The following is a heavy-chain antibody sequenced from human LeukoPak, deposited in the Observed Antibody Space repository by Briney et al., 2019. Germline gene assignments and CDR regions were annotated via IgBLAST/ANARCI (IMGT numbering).Heavy chain of an antibody. Sequence: ASVKVSCKVSGYTLTELSMHWVRQAPGKGLEWMGGFDPEDGETIYAQKFQGRVTVTEDTSTDTAYMDLNSLRSEDTAVYYCATARRAYYSGSGSYFDYWGQGTLVTVSS. D-gene: IGHD3-10*01. CDR3: ATARRAYYSGSGSYFDY. CDR2: FDPEDGET. J-gene: IGHJ4*02. CDR1: GYTLTELS. V-gene: IGHV1-24*01.